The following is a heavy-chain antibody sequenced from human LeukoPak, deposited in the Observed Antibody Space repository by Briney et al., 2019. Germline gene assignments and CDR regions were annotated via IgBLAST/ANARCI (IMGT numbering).Heavy chain of an antibody. D-gene: IGHD3-10*01. V-gene: IGHV3-48*03. J-gene: IGHJ4*02. CDR3: ARAAYMVRGVIIPPPFDY. CDR2: ISSTGSTM. Sequence: GGSLRLSCAASGFTFTGYEMNWVRQAPGRGLEWVSSISSTGSTMYYADSVKGRFTISRDNAKNSLYLQMNSLRAEDTAIYYCARAAYMVRGVIIPPPFDYWGQGTLVTVSS. CDR1: GFTFTGYE.